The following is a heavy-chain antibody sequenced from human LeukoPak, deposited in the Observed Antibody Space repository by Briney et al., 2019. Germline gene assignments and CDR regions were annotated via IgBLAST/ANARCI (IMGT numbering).Heavy chain of an antibody. J-gene: IGHJ4*02. CDR2: INQDGSEE. CDR1: GFTFSHYW. V-gene: IGHV3-7*01. D-gene: IGHD5-12*01. Sequence: GGSLRLSCAASGFTFSHYWMTWVRQAPGKGLEWVAQINQDGSEEYYMDSVKARFTISRDNAKNSVFLQMNSLRAEDTAVYYCVRDGGVSGYDLLDYWGQGTLDTVSS. CDR3: VRDGGVSGYDLLDY.